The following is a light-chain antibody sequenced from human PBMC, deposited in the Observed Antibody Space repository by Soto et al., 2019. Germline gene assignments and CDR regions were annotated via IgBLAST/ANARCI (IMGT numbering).Light chain of an antibody. Sequence: EIVLTQSPATLSLSPGERATLSCRASQSVSSYLDWYQQKPGQAPRLLIYDASDRATGIPARFSGSGSGTDFTLTISSLEPEDFAVYYCQQRSNGPLTFGGGTKVEIK. V-gene: IGKV3-11*01. CDR1: QSVSSY. CDR2: DAS. CDR3: QQRSNGPLT. J-gene: IGKJ4*01.